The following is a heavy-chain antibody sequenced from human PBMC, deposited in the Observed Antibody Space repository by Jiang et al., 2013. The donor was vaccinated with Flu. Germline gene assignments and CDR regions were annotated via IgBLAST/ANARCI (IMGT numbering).Heavy chain of an antibody. V-gene: IGHV4-30-4*01. CDR2: IYNNETT. D-gene: IGHD3-10*01. CDR1: GDSFTSVDYS. J-gene: IGHJ4*02. Sequence: GSGLVKPSQTLSLTCTVSGDSFTSVDYSWNWIRQSPGKGLEWIGTIYNNETTYYNPSLKGRLTISVDTSKKQFSLKLSSVTAADTAVYHCARAPAWFGEFGRRPFFDYWGQGPWSPCPQ. CDR3: ARAPAWFGEFGRRPFFDY.